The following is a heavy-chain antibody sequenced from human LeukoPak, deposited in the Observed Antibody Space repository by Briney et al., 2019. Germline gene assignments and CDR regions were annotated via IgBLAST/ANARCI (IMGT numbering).Heavy chain of an antibody. CDR2: LDTKTGNP. CDR3: AIHPSDSSGYLSY. V-gene: IGHV7-4-1*02. CDR1: GDIFSSCD. Sequence: ASVRVSCKATGDIFSSCDIDRVRQAPGQWLEYMGWLDTKTGNPTYAQGFTGRFVFSLDTSVSTAYLQISSLKAEDTAVYYCAIHPSDSSGYLSYWGQGALVTVSS. D-gene: IGHD3-22*01. J-gene: IGHJ4*02.